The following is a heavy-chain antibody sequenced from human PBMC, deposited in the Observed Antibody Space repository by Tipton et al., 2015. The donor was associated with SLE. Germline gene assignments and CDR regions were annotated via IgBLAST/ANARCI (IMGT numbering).Heavy chain of an antibody. D-gene: IGHD3-10*01. CDR3: ARSESSGSYFDY. V-gene: IGHV4-39*01. Sequence: TLSLTCTVSGGSISSSSYYWGWLRQPPGKGLEWIGSIYYSGSTYSNPSLTSRATISVDTSKNQFSLKLSSVTAADTAVYYCARSESSGSYFDYWGQGTLVTVSS. CDR2: IYYSGST. CDR1: GGSISSSSYY. J-gene: IGHJ4*02.